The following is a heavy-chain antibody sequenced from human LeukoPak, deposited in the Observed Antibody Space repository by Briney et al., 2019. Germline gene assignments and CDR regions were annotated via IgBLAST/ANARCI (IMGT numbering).Heavy chain of an antibody. CDR2: INHSGST. Sequence: SETLSLTCAVYGGSFSGYYWSWIRQPPGKGLEWIGEINHSGSTNYNPSLKSRVTISVDTSKNHFSLKLSSLTAADTAVYYCARIMEYRSYGDYYYGMDVWGQGTTVTVSS. D-gene: IGHD5-18*01. V-gene: IGHV4-34*01. CDR3: ARIMEYRSYGDYYYGMDV. J-gene: IGHJ6*02. CDR1: GGSFSGYY.